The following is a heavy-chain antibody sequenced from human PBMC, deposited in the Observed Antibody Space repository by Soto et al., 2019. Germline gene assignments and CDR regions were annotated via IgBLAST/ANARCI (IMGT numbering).Heavy chain of an antibody. V-gene: IGHV3-30-3*01. J-gene: IGHJ3*02. CDR2: ISYDGSNK. D-gene: IGHD2-15*01. Sequence: PGGSLILYCAASGFTFSRYAMHWVSQAPGKGLEWVAVISYDGSNKYYADSVKGRFTISRDNSKNTLYLQMNSLRAEDTAVYYCAKEGYCSGGSCYPGAFDIWGQGT. CDR3: AKEGYCSGGSCYPGAFDI. CDR1: GFTFSRYA.